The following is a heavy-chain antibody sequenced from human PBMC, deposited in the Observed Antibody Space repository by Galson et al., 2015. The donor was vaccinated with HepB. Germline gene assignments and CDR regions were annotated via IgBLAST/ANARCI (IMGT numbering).Heavy chain of an antibody. CDR2: IYHSGST. J-gene: IGHJ5*02. D-gene: IGHD2/OR15-2a*01. CDR1: GGSISSGGYS. Sequence: TLSLTCAVSGGSISSGGYSWSWIRQPPGKGLEWIGYIYHSGSTYYNPSLKSRVTISVDRSKNQFSLKLSSVTAADTAVYYCAREAFYYPAWGWFDPWGQGTLVTVSS. V-gene: IGHV4-30-2*01. CDR3: AREAFYYPAWGWFDP.